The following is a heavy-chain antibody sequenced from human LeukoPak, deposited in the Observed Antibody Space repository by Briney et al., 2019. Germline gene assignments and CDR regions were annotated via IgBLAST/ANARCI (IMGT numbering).Heavy chain of an antibody. CDR2: ISYSGST. D-gene: IGHD3-9*01. CDR1: GGSISSYY. Sequence: SETLSLTCTVSGGSISSYYWNWIRQPPGKGLEWIGSISYSGSTNYNPSLKSRVTMSVDTSKNQFSLKLSSVTAAVTAVYYCARERAEARYYDILTGYKQPRPTKGGYYYMDVWGKGTTVTISS. V-gene: IGHV4-59*12. J-gene: IGHJ6*03. CDR3: ARERAEARYYDILTGYKQPRPTKGGYYYMDV.